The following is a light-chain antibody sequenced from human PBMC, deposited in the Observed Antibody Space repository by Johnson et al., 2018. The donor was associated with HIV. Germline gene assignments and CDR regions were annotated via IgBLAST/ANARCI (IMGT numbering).Light chain of an antibody. CDR2: DNN. CDR3: GTWDSSLSAYV. Sequence: QSVLTQPPSVSAAPGQKVTISCSGISSKIGNNYVSWYQHLPGAAPKLLIYDNNKRPSGIPDRFSGSKSGTSATLGITGLQTEDEADYYCGTWDSSLSAYVFGTGTKVTVL. V-gene: IGLV1-51*01. CDR1: SSKIGNNY. J-gene: IGLJ1*01.